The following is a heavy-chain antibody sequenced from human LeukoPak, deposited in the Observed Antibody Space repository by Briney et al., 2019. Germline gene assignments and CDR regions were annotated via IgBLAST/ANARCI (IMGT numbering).Heavy chain of an antibody. D-gene: IGHD3-16*01. J-gene: IGHJ4*02. V-gene: IGHV1-18*01. CDR3: ARHGGIGPKRDYFDY. Sequence: ASVKVSCKASAYTFTRYGISWVRQAPGQGLEWMGWLSTDNGDTNYAQKFQGRVTMTTDTSTTTAHMELRSLTSDDTATYYCARHGGIGPKRDYFDYWGPGTLVTVSS. CDR2: LSTDNGDT. CDR1: AYTFTRYG.